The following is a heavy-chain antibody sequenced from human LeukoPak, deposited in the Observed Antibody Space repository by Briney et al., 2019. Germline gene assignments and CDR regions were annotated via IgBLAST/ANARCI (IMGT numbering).Heavy chain of an antibody. CDR3: ARGRQNYGDYPY. CDR1: GFTVSGDY. Sequence: PGGSLRLSCVVSGFTVSGDYISWFRQAPGKGLEWVSVLYYGVSTFYKDSVKGRFTTSGDNFKNTVYLQMNSLRAEDTAVYYCARGRQNYGDYPYWGRGTLVTASS. V-gene: IGHV3-53*01. CDR2: LYYGVST. D-gene: IGHD4-17*01. J-gene: IGHJ2*01.